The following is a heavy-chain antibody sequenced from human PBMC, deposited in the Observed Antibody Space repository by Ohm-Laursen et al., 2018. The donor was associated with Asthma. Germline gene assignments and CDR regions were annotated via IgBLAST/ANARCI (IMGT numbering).Heavy chain of an antibody. D-gene: IGHD6-13*01. J-gene: IGHJ5*02. Sequence: SETLSLTCTVSSGSISSGGYYWSWIRQHPGKGLEWIGYIYYSGSTNYNPSLKSRVTISVDTSKNQFSLKLSSVTAADTAVYYCARGFEVAADPGENWFDPWGQGTLVTVSS. CDR1: SGSISSGGYY. CDR2: IYYSGST. V-gene: IGHV4-61*08. CDR3: ARGFEVAADPGENWFDP.